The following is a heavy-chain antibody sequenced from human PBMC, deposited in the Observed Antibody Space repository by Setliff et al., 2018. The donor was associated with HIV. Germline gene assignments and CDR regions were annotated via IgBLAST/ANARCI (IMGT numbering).Heavy chain of an antibody. J-gene: IGHJ4*02. CDR1: GGSFSGYY. Sequence: PSETLSLTCAVYGGSFSGYYWSWIRQPPGKGLEWIGYIYYSGNTDYNPSLKSRVTISVDTSKNQFSLKLTSVTAADTAVYYCARGGGPTVVSNFAYWGQGTLVTVSS. CDR3: ARGGGPTVVSNFAY. D-gene: IGHD4-17*01. CDR2: IYYSGNT. V-gene: IGHV4-59*03.